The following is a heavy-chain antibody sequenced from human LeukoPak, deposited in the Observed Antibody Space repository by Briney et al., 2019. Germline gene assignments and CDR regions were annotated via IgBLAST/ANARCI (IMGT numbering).Heavy chain of an antibody. Sequence: SVKVSCKASGGTFSSYTISWVRQAPGQGLEWMGRIIPILGIANYAQKFQGRVTITADKSTSTAYMELSSLRSEDTAVYYCVKRGGIVGATIGFDYYYYMDVWGKGTTVTVSS. CDR1: GGTFSSYT. V-gene: IGHV1-69*02. CDR3: VKRGGIVGATIGFDYYYYMDV. CDR2: IIPILGIA. J-gene: IGHJ6*03. D-gene: IGHD1-26*01.